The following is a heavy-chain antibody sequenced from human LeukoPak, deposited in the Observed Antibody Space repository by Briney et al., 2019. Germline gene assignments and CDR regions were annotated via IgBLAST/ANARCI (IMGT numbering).Heavy chain of an antibody. CDR1: GDSISSNNYY. J-gene: IGHJ3*01. V-gene: IGHV4-39*07. Sequence: PSETLSLTCTVSGDSISSNNYYWGWIRQPPGKGLEWIGSIYYSGSTYYNPSLRSRVTISVDTSKNQFSLKLSSVTAADTVVYYCARAYYNYIWGTYHDAFDLWGQGTMVTVSS. CDR2: IYYSGST. D-gene: IGHD3-16*02. CDR3: ARAYYNYIWGTYHDAFDL.